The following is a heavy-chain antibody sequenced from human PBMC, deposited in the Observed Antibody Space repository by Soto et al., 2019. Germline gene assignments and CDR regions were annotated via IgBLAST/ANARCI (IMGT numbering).Heavy chain of an antibody. Sequence: GGSLRLSCAASGFTFSSYSMNWVRQAPGKGLEWVSSISSSSSYIYYADSVKGRFTISRDNAKNSLYLQMNSLRAEDTAVYYCARDRDSSGSLGYYGMDVWGQGTLVTVSS. J-gene: IGHJ6*02. CDR3: ARDRDSSGSLGYYGMDV. V-gene: IGHV3-21*01. CDR2: ISSSSSYI. D-gene: IGHD3-10*01. CDR1: GFTFSSYS.